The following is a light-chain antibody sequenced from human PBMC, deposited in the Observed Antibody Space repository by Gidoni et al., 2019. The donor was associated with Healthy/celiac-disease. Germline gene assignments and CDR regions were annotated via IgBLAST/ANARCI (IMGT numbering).Light chain of an antibody. CDR2: AAS. V-gene: IGKV1-39*01. Sequence: DIQMTQSPSSLSASVGDRVTITCRASQSISSYLNWYQQKPGKAPKLLIYAASSLQSWVPSRFRGSGSGTDFTLTISSLQPEDFATYYCQQSYSTLTFXGXTKVETK. J-gene: IGKJ4*01. CDR1: QSISSY. CDR3: QQSYSTLT.